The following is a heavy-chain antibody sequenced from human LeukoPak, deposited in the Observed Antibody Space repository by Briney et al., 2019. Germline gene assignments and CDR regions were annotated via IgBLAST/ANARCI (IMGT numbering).Heavy chain of an antibody. CDR1: GFTFSSYS. CDR2: ISTTGSSI. V-gene: IGHV3-48*04. D-gene: IGHD6-19*01. CDR3: ARVQRGIAVALDY. J-gene: IGHJ4*02. Sequence: GGSLRPSCAASGFTFSSYSMNWVRQAPGKGLEWVSYISTTGSSIYYADSVKGRFTISRDNVKNLLYLQMNSLRAEDTAVYYCARVQRGIAVALDYWGQGTLATVSS.